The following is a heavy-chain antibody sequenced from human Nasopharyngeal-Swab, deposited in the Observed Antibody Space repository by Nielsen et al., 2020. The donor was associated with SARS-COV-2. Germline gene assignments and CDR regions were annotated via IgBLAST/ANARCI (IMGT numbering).Heavy chain of an antibody. D-gene: IGHD3-9*01. CDR2: IYYSGST. Sequence: SETLSLTCTVSGGSVSSGSYYWSWIRQPPGKGLEWIGYIYYSGSTNYNPSLKSRVTISVDTSKHQFALKLSSATAADTAVYYCARIVFDWSIVGSFYYFDYWGQGTLVTVSS. V-gene: IGHV4-61*01. J-gene: IGHJ4*02. CDR1: GGSVSSGSYY. CDR3: ARIVFDWSIVGSFYYFDY.